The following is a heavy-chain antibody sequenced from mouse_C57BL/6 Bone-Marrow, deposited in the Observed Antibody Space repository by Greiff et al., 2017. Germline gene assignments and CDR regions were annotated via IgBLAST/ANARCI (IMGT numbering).Heavy chain of an antibody. V-gene: IGHV14-4*01. CDR3: TTATVVPYWYFDV. J-gene: IGHJ1*03. Sequence: EVQLQQSGAELVRPGASVKLSCTASGFNIKDDYMHWVKQRPEQGLEWIGWIDPENGDTEYASKFQGKATITAYTSSNTAYLQLSSLTSEDTAVYYCTTATVVPYWYFDVWAQGPRSPSPQ. D-gene: IGHD1-1*01. CDR2: IDPENGDT. CDR1: GFNIKDDY.